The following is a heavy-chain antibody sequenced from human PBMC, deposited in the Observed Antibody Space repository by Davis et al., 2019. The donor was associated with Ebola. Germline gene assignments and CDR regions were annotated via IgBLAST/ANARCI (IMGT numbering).Heavy chain of an antibody. D-gene: IGHD4-11*01. V-gene: IGHV1-2*06. CDR3: ARGHNYAHEY. CDR2: VILKSGAT. J-gene: IGHJ4*02. Sequence: ASVKVSCKASGYTFTDYNIHWLRQAPAQGLEWLGRVILKSGATNYAQKFPGRVTMTRDTSISTVYMELSSLRYDDTADYYCARGHNYAHEYWGQGTLVTVSS. CDR1: GYTFTDYN.